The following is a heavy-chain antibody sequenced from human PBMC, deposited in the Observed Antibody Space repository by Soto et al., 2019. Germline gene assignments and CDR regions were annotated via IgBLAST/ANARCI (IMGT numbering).Heavy chain of an antibody. J-gene: IGHJ6*02. V-gene: IGHV1-2*05. D-gene: IGHD2-8*01. CDR3: ARGDSTDCSNGVCSFFYNHDMDV. Sequence: VAPVKVSCKASGYSFTDYHIHWVRQAPGQGLEWLGRINPKSGGTSTAQKFQGWVTMTTDTSISTASMELTRLTSDDTVIYYCARGDSTDCSNGVCSFFYNHDMDVWGQGTTVTVSS. CDR2: INPKSGGT. CDR1: GYSFTDYH.